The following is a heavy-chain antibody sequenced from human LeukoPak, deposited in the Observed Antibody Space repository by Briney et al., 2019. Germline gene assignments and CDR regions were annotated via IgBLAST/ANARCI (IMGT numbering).Heavy chain of an antibody. D-gene: IGHD5-12*01. J-gene: IGHJ4*02. CDR2: IKTDGSST. V-gene: IGHV3-74*01. CDR3: ARDRGYTQDY. CDR1: GFTFSTYW. Sequence: GGSLRLSCAASGFTFSTYWMHWVRQAPGKGLVWVSHIKTDGSSTTYADSVKGRFTISRDNAKNTLYLQMNSLRAEDTAVYYCARDRGYTQDYWGQGTLVTVYS.